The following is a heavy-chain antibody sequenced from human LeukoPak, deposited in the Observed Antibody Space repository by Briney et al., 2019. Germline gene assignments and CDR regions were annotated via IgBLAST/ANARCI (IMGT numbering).Heavy chain of an antibody. J-gene: IGHJ4*02. CDR3: ARLPSNYYDSSGYYFDY. CDR1: GGSISSSSYY. CDR2: IYYSGST. Sequence: SETLSLTCTASGGSISSSSYYWGWIRQPPGKGLEWIGSIYYSGSTYYNPSLKSRATISVDTSKNQFSLKLSSVTAADTAVYYCARLPSNYYDSSGYYFDYWGQGTLVTVSS. V-gene: IGHV4-39*01. D-gene: IGHD3-22*01.